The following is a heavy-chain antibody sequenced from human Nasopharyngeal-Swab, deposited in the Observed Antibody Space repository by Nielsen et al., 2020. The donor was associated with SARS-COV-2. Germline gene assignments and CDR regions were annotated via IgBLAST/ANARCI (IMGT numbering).Heavy chain of an antibody. J-gene: IGHJ6*02. CDR2: IYHSGST. D-gene: IGHD1-26*01. CDR3: AREGIVGATGYYYYYGMDV. CDR1: GGSISSSNW. Sequence: GSLRLSCAVSGGSISSSNWWSWVRQPPGKGLEWIGEIYHSGSTNYNPSLKSRVTIPVDKSKNQFSLKLSSVTAADTAVYYCAREGIVGATGYYYYYGMDVWGQGTTVTVSS. V-gene: IGHV4-4*02.